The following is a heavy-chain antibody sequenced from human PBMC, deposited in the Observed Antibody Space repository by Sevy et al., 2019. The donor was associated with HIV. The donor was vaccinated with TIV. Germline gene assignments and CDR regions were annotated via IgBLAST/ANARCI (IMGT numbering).Heavy chain of an antibody. CDR3: ARGPLFSPEYCSGGTCPTIDF. CDR1: GVSFSDYY. CDR2: VSQSGSA. D-gene: IGHD2-15*01. J-gene: IGHJ4*01. Sequence: ETLSLTCAVSGVSFSDYYWAWIRQAPGKGLEWIGDVSQSGSANYNPSLRSRVIMSLDTSKNHVSLKLTSVTAADTAMYYCARGPLFSPEYCSGGTCPTIDFWSQGTLVTVSS. V-gene: IGHV4-34*01.